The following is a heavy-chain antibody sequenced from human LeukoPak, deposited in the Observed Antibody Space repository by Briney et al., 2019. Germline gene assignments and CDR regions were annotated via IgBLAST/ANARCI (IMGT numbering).Heavy chain of an antibody. V-gene: IGHV3-48*03. CDR2: ISSSGSTI. CDR3: TRHPAEGDY. Sequence: GGSLRLSCAASGFTFSSYEMNWVRQAPGKGLEWVSYISSSGSTIYYADSVKGRFTISRDNAKNSLYLQMNSLRAEDTAVYYCTRHPAEGDYWGQGTLVTVSS. CDR1: GFTFSSYE. J-gene: IGHJ4*02. D-gene: IGHD2-15*01.